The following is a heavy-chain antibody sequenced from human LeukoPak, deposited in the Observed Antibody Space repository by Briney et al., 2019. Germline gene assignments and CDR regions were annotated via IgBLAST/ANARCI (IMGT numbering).Heavy chain of an antibody. CDR3: ARERRAGAAFDI. CDR1: GGSISSYY. D-gene: IGHD6-13*01. Sequence: SETLSLTCTVSGGSISSYYWSWIRQPPGKGQEWIGYIYYSGSTNYNPSLKSRVTISVDTSKNQFSLKLSSVTAADTAVYYCARERRAGAAFDIWGQGTTVTVSS. CDR2: IYYSGST. J-gene: IGHJ3*02. V-gene: IGHV4-59*01.